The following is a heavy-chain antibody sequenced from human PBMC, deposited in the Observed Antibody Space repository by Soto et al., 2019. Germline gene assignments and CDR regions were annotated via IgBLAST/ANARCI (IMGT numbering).Heavy chain of an antibody. CDR3: ARDVDTAMVGAFDY. CDR1: GGSISSGGYY. V-gene: IGHV4-31*03. J-gene: IGHJ4*02. D-gene: IGHD5-18*01. CDR2: IYYSGST. Sequence: PSETLSLTCTFSGGSISSGGYYWSWIRQHPGKGLEWIGYIYYSGSTYYNPSLKSRVTISVDTSKNQFSLKLSSVTAADTDVYYCARDVDTAMVGAFDYWGQGTMVTVSS.